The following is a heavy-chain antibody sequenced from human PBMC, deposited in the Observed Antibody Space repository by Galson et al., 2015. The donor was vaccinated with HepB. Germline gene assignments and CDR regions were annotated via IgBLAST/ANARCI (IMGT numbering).Heavy chain of an antibody. CDR1: GYIFSNNH. CDR3: ARGRVAVVAATRVGRFDP. V-gene: IGHV1-46*01. J-gene: IGHJ5*02. CDR2: INPRGGST. Sequence: SVKVSCKASGYIFSNNHMHWVRQAPGQGLEWMGIINPRGGSTNYAQKFKGRLTVTRDTSTSTFYMELTSLTSDDTAVYYCARGRVAVVAATRVGRFDPWGQGTLVTVSS. D-gene: IGHD2-15*01.